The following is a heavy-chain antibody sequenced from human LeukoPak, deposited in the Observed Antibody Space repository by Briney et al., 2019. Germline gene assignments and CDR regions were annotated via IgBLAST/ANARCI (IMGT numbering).Heavy chain of an antibody. CDR2: ISAYNGNT. Sequence: ASVKVSCKASGYTFTSYGISWVRQAPGQALEWMGWISAYNGNTNYAQKLQGRVTMTTDTSTSTAYMELRSLRSDDTAVYYCARAFDSSGYYYYYFDYWGQGTLVTVSS. CDR3: ARAFDSSGYYYYYFDY. V-gene: IGHV1-18*01. D-gene: IGHD3-22*01. J-gene: IGHJ4*02. CDR1: GYTFTSYG.